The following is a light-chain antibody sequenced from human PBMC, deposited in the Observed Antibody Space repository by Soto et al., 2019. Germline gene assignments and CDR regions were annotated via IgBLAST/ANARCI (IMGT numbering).Light chain of an antibody. CDR3: SSYTNKDTLL. CDR2: DVT. CDR1: SSDVGGYDH. V-gene: IGLV2-14*03. J-gene: IGLJ3*02. Sequence: QPASVSGSPGQSIIISCTGTSSDVGGYDHVSWYQQHPGKAPKLIIYDVTVRPSGISPRFSGSKSDNTASLAVSGLQPEDEADYYCSSYTNKDTLLFGGGTKLTVL.